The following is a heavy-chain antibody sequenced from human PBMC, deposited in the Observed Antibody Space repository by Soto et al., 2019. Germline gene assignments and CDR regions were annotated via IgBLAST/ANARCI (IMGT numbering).Heavy chain of an antibody. CDR1: GFSLRTSGVG. D-gene: IGHD2-15*01. CDR3: AHRLRIGWFDP. V-gene: IGHV2-5*02. J-gene: IGHJ5*02. CDR2: IYWDVDK. Sequence: QITLKESGPTLVKPTQTLTLTCTFSGFSLRTSGVGVGWIRQPPGKALEWLALIYWDVDKRYSPSLKSRLTITKDTSKNQVVLTMTNMDPVDTATYYCAHRLRIGWFDPWGQGTLVTVSS.